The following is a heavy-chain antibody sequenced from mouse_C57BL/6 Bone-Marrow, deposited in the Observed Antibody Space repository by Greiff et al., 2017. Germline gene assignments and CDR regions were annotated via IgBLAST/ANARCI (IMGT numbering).Heavy chain of an antibody. CDR1: GYTFTSYW. CDR3: ARWLLRFYYFDY. CDR2: IDPSDSYT. J-gene: IGHJ2*01. V-gene: IGHV1-59*01. D-gene: IGHD2-3*01. Sequence: VQLQQPGAELVRPGTSVKLSCKASGYTFTSYWMHWVKQRPGQGLEWIGVIDPSDSYTNYNQKFKGKATLTVDTSSSTAYMQLSSLTSEDSAVYYCARWLLRFYYFDYWGQGTTLTVSS.